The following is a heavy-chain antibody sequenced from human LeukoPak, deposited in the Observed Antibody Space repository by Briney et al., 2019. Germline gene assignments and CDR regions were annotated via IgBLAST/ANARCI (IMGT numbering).Heavy chain of an antibody. D-gene: IGHD3-22*01. CDR3: ARQTSSGCDY. V-gene: IGHV5-51*01. J-gene: IGHJ4*02. CDR2: IYPGDSDT. CDR1: GYSSNTYW. Sequence: PGESLKISCKVSGYSSNTYWIAWVRQMPGKGLEWMGIIYPGDSDTRYSPSFQGQVTISADKSISTAYLLWSSLKASDTAMYYCARQTSSGCDYWGQGTLVIVSS.